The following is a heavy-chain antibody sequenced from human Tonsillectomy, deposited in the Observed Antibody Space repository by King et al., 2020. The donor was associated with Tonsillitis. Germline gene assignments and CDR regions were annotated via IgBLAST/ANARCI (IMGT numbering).Heavy chain of an antibody. CDR1: GGSISSGGHY. V-gene: IGHV4-31*01. CDR3: ARGFGVPTAGNYYFDY. D-gene: IGHD6-13*01. Sequence: QLQESGPGLVKPSQTLSLTCTVSGGSISSGGHYWRWIRQLPGKGLEWIGYIYNSGTTYSNPSLKSLVSISIDTSKNQFSLKLNSVTAADTAVYYCARGFGVPTAGNYYFDYWGQGTLVTVSS. CDR2: IYNSGTT. J-gene: IGHJ4*02.